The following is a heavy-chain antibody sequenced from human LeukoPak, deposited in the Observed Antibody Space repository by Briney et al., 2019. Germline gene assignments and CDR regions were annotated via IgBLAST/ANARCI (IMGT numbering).Heavy chain of an antibody. CDR1: GGSISSSSYY. J-gene: IGHJ4*02. D-gene: IGHD1-26*01. V-gene: IGHV4-39*01. CDR2: IYYSGST. Sequence: SETLSLTCTVSGGSISSSSYYWGWIRQPPGKELEWIGSIYYSGSTYYNPSLKSRVTISVDTSKNQFSLKLSSVTAADTAVYYCARHRTYSGSYYDYFDYWGQGTLVTVSS. CDR3: ARHRTYSGSYYDYFDY.